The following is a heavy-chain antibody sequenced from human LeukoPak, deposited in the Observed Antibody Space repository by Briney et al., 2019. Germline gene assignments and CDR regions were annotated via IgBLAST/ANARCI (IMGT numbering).Heavy chain of an antibody. V-gene: IGHV1-46*01. Sequence: GASVNVSCKASGYTFTSYYMHWVRQAPGQGLEWIGIINPSGGSTSYAQKFQGRVTMTRDTSTSTVYMELSSLRSEDTAVYYCARDPLHCSSTSCPFDYWGQGTLVTVSS. D-gene: IGHD2-2*01. CDR1: GYTFTSYY. J-gene: IGHJ4*02. CDR3: ARDPLHCSSTSCPFDY. CDR2: INPSGGST.